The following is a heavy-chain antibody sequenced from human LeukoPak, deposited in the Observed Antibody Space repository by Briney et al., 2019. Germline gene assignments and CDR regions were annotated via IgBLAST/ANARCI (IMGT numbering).Heavy chain of an antibody. V-gene: IGHV3-74*01. Sequence: GGSRGLSWAAPGFTFRGYWMHWFGQTPGKGLVWVSHISNDGSSTNYADSVKGRFIISRDSAKNTLNLQMNSLRAEDTAVYYCARDGPLTGDPLDYWGQGTLVTVSS. D-gene: IGHD7-27*01. J-gene: IGHJ4*02. CDR3: ARDGPLTGDPLDY. CDR2: ISNDGSST. CDR1: GFTFRGYW.